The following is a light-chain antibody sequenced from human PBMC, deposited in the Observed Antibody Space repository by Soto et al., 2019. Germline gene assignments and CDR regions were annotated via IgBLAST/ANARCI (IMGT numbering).Light chain of an antibody. CDR3: QHYNAFPWP. J-gene: IGKJ1*01. CDR2: GAS. Sequence: DIQMTQSPSTLSASVGDRVTITCRASQSIRNWLAWYQDKPGKAPKLLIYGASSLESGVPSRFSGSGSGTEFTLTIGGLQPDDFETYYCQHYNAFPWPLGPGTKVDIK. V-gene: IGKV1-5*01. CDR1: QSIRNW.